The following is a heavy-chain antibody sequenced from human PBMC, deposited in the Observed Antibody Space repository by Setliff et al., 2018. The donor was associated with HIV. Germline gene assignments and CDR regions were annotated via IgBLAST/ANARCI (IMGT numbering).Heavy chain of an antibody. Sequence: SETLSLTCTVSGGSISTYYWSWIRQAPGRGLEWIGYIYYTGRTNYNPSLKSRVTMSLDSSKKQFSLKLSSVTAADTAVYYCALDPGYRRDYWGQGTLVTVSS. CDR1: GGSISTYY. CDR3: ALDPGYRRDY. D-gene: IGHD5-12*01. V-gene: IGHV4-59*01. CDR2: IYYTGRT. J-gene: IGHJ4*02.